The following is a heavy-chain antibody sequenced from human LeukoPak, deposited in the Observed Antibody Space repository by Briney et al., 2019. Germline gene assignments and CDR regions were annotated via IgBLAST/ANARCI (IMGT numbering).Heavy chain of an antibody. CDR3: ARDGYGAHTVDY. CDR1: GFTFSSYS. J-gene: IGHJ4*02. D-gene: IGHD4-17*01. V-gene: IGHV3-21*01. Sequence: AGSLRLSCAASGFTFSSYSMNWLRQAPGKGLKWVSSISSSSEYIYYADAVKGRFTISRDNAKKSLYLQMNSLRAEDTAVYYCARDGYGAHTVDYWGQGTLVTVSS. CDR2: ISSSSEYI.